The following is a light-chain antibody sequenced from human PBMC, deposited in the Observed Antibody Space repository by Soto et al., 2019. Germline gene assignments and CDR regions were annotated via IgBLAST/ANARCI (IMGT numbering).Light chain of an antibody. CDR3: CSYAGSSTFV. CDR1: SSDVGSYHL. J-gene: IGLJ1*01. V-gene: IGLV2-23*01. Sequence: QSVLTQPASVSGSPGQSITTSCTGTSSDVGSYHLVSWYQHHPGKAPKLMIYEGSKRPSGVSNRFSGSKSGNTASLTISGLQAEDEADYYCCSYAGSSTFVFGTGTKLTVL. CDR2: EGS.